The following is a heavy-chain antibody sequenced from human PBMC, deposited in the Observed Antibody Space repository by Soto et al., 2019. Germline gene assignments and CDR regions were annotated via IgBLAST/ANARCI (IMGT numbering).Heavy chain of an antibody. CDR2: INHSGST. CDR3: ARVGDIVVVPAAQKYNWFDP. D-gene: IGHD2-2*01. Sequence: SETLSLTCAVYGGSFSGYYWSWIRQPPGKGLEWIGEINHSGSTNYNPSLKSRVTISVDTSKNQFSLKLSSLTAADTAVYYCARVGDIVVVPAAQKYNWFDPWGQGTLVTVSS. J-gene: IGHJ5*02. CDR1: GGSFSGYY. V-gene: IGHV4-34*01.